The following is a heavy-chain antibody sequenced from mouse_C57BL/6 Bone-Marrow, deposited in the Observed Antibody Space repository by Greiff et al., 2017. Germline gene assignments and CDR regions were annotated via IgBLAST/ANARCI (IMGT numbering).Heavy chain of an antibody. Sequence: VQLQQSGAELARPGASVKLSCKASGYTFTSYGISWVKQRTGQGLEWIGEIYPRSGNTYYNEKFKGKATLTADKSSSTAYMELRSLTSEDSAVYFCAKMYDYGEYYAMDYWGQGTSVTVSS. V-gene: IGHV1-81*01. CDR1: GYTFTSYG. CDR3: AKMYDYGEYYAMDY. CDR2: IYPRSGNT. J-gene: IGHJ4*01. D-gene: IGHD2-4*01.